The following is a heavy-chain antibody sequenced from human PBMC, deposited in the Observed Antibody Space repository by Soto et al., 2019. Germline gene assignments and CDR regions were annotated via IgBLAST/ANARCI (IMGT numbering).Heavy chain of an antibody. CDR3: SGGELFTIFVVVNAVDVMDY. J-gene: IGHJ4*02. CDR2: IIPIFGTA. Sequence: SVKVSCKASGGTFSSYAISWVRQAPGQGLEWMGGIIPIFGTANYAQKFQGRVTITADESTSTAYMELSSLRSEDTAVYCCSGGELFTIFVVVNAVDVMDYWGQGTPVTVSS. D-gene: IGHD3-3*01. V-gene: IGHV1-69*13. CDR1: GGTFSSYA.